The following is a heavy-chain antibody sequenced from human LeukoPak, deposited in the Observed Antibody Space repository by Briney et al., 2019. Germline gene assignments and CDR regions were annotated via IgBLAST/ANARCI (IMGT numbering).Heavy chain of an antibody. V-gene: IGHV3-43D*04. CDR2: ISWDGGTT. CDR1: GFDFDDYM. CDR3: ARGGYGGVFDY. J-gene: IGHJ4*02. D-gene: IGHD4-23*01. Sequence: GGSLRLSCAASGFDFDDYMMHWVRQVPGKGLEWVSLISWDGGTTNYADSVKGRFTISRDNSKNSLYFLMNDLTAEDTAFYYCARGGYGGVFDYWGRGTLVTVSS.